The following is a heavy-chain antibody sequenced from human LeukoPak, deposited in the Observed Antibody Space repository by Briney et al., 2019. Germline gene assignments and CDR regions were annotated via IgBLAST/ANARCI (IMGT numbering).Heavy chain of an antibody. CDR1: GFTFSSYA. Sequence: GGSLRLSCAASGFTFSSYAMSWVRQAPGKGLEWVSAISGSGGSTYYADSVKGRLTIPRDNSKNTLYLQMNSRRAEDTAVYYCAKDLVWRVVPAYGMDVWGKGTTVTVSS. CDR3: AKDLVWRVVPAYGMDV. D-gene: IGHD2-2*01. CDR2: ISGSGGST. V-gene: IGHV3-23*01. J-gene: IGHJ6*04.